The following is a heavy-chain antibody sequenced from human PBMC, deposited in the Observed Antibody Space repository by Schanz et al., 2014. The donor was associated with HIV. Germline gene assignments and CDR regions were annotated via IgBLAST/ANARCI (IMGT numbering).Heavy chain of an antibody. CDR1: GFSFDTFG. J-gene: IGHJ6*02. V-gene: IGHV3-30*18. CDR3: AKDRNYYDDKYLGKGNYYYYYGMDV. CDR2: ISYDGKNK. Sequence: QVQLVESGGGVVQPGRSLRLSCAGSGFSFDTFGIHWVRQAPGKGLEWLAVISYDGKNKYYEDSVKGRFTISRDNSKNTLYLQMKSLRREDTAVYFCAKDRNYYDDKYLGKGNYYYYYGMDVWGQGTTVTVSS. D-gene: IGHD3-22*01.